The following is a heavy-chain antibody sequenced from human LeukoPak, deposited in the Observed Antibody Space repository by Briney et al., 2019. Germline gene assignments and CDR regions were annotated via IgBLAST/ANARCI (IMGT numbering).Heavy chain of an antibody. J-gene: IGHJ4*02. CDR3: ARETFIAVAAFDY. Sequence: SETLSLTCAVYGGSFSGYYWSWIRQPPGKGLEWIGEINHSGSTNYNPSLKSRVTLSLDTSKNQFSLKLRSVTAADTAVYYCARETFIAVAAFDYWGQGTRVTVSS. V-gene: IGHV4-34*01. CDR1: GGSFSGYY. D-gene: IGHD6-19*01. CDR2: INHSGST.